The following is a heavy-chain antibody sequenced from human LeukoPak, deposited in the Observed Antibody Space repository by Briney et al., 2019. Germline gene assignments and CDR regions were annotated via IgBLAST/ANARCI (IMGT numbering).Heavy chain of an antibody. CDR1: GYTFTSYA. V-gene: IGHV7-4-1*02. CDR3: ARDDRGSYWSSVEY. J-gene: IGHJ4*02. D-gene: IGHD1-26*01. Sequence: ASVKVSCKASGYTFTSYAMNWVRQAPGQGLEWMGWINTNTGNPTYAQGFAGRFVFSLDTSVSTAYLQISSLKAEDTAVYYCARDDRGSYWSSVEYWGQGTLVTVSS. CDR2: INTNTGNP.